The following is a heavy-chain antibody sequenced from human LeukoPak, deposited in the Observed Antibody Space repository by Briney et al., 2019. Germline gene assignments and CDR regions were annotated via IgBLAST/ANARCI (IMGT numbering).Heavy chain of an antibody. CDR3: AIHSRPILSGYYGWYFDL. Sequence: SETLSLTCTVSGGSISSYYWSWIRQPPGKGLEWIGYIYYSGGTNYNPSLKSRVTISVDTSKNQFSLKLTSVTAADTAVYYCAIHSRPILSGYYGWYFDLWGRGTLVSASS. D-gene: IGHD3-9*01. J-gene: IGHJ2*01. CDR2: IYYSGGT. V-gene: IGHV4-59*08. CDR1: GGSISSYY.